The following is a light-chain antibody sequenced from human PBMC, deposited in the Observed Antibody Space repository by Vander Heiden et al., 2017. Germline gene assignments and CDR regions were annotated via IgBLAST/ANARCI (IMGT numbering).Light chain of an antibody. CDR2: GAS. CDR1: QSVRSSY. Sequence: DIVLTQSPGPLSLSPGERATLSCRASQSVRSSYLAWYQQKPGQPPRLLIYGASNRATGIPDRFSGSGSGTDFTLTISRLEPEDFAAYYCQRYGSSPPYTFGQGTKLEIK. CDR3: QRYGSSPPYT. J-gene: IGKJ2*01. V-gene: IGKV3-20*01.